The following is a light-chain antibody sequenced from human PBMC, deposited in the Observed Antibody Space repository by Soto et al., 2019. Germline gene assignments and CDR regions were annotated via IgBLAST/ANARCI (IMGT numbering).Light chain of an antibody. J-gene: IGKJ1*01. CDR2: GAS. CDR1: QSVSSSY. V-gene: IGKV3-20*01. Sequence: EIVLTQSPGTLSLSPLERATLSCSASQSVSSSYLAWYQQKPGQAPRLLIYGASSRATGIPDRFSGSGSGTDFTLTISRLEPEDFAVYYCQQYGRSHWTFGQGTRWIS. CDR3: QQYGRSHWT.